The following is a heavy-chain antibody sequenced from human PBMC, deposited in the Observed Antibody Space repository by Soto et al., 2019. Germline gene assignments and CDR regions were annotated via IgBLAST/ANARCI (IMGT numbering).Heavy chain of an antibody. V-gene: IGHV4-39*01. CDR3: ATANFWSGYRFDP. D-gene: IGHD3-3*01. J-gene: IGHJ5*02. Sequence: SETLSLTCTVSGGSISSSSYYWGWIRQPPGKGLEWIGSIYYSGSTYYNPSLKSRVTISVDTSKNQFSLKLSSVTAADTAVYYCATANFWSGYRFDPWGQGTLVTVSS. CDR1: GGSISSSSYY. CDR2: IYYSGST.